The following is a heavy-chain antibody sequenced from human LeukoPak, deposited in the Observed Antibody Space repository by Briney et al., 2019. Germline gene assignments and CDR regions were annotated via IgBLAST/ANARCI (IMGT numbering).Heavy chain of an antibody. J-gene: IGHJ6*02. V-gene: IGHV3-7*01. CDR3: ARKSNILYYYYSMDV. Sequence: PGGSLRLSCAAPGFTFSSYWMNWVRQAPGKGLEWVANIKQDGSEEYYVDSVKGRFTISRDNAKNSLYLQMNSLRAEDTAVYYCARKSNILYYYYSMDVWGQGTTVTVSS. CDR2: IKQDGSEE. CDR1: GFTFSSYW.